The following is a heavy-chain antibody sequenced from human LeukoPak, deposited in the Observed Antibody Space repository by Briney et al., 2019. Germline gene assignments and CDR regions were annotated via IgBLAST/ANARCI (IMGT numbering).Heavy chain of an antibody. D-gene: IGHD3-10*01. CDR1: GFTFTSYD. CDR2: MNPNSGNT. CDR3: ARGPSLVRGVIMPGSVGGMDV. Sequence: ASVKVSCKASGFTFTSYDINWVRQATGQGLEWMGWMNPNSGNTRYAQKVQGRITMTRDTSISTAYMELSSLRSEDTAVYYCARGPSLVRGVIMPGSVGGMDVWGQGTTVTVSS. J-gene: IGHJ6*02. V-gene: IGHV1-8*01.